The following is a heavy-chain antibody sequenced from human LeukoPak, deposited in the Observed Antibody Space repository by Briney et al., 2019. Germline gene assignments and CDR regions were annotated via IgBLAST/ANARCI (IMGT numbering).Heavy chain of an antibody. CDR3: ARVRRDRDSVTYYEKYYFDF. CDR2: ISSYNVNT. Sequence: ASVKVSCKASGYTFTGYDMHWVRQAPGQRLEWMGWISSYNVNTMYAQKLQGRVTMTTDTSASTAYMELRSLRSDDTALYYCARVRRDRDSVTYYEKYYFDFWGQGTLVTVSS. V-gene: IGHV1-18*04. J-gene: IGHJ4*02. CDR1: GYTFTGYD. D-gene: IGHD2/OR15-2a*01.